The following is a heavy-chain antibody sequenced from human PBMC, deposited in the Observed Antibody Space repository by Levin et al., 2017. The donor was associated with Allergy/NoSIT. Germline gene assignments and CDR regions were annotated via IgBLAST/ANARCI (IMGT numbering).Heavy chain of an antibody. J-gene: IGHJ3*02. CDR2: IRNKPNSYAT. CDR3: TRYNYAGRGDAFDI. V-gene: IGHV3-73*01. Sequence: GGSLRLSCAASGFTFSGFSIHWVRQASGERLEWVGRIRNKPNSYATEYAASVKGRFTISRDDSKNMAYLQMNSLKIEDTAVYYCTRYNYAGRGDAFDIWGQGTKVTVSS. D-gene: IGHD1-20*01. CDR1: GFTFSGFS.